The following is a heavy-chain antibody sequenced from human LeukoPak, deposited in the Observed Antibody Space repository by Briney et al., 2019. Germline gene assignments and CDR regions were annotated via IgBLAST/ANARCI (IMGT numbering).Heavy chain of an antibody. CDR3: VKDYSTIAAAANPLFDY. CDR2: ITGSGDTT. J-gene: IGHJ4*02. V-gene: IGHV3-23*01. Sequence: PGGSLRLSCAASGFTVSSTYMTWVRQAPGKGLEWVSGITGSGDTTFYADSVKGRFTISRDNSKNTLYLQMHSLRAEDTAVYYCVKDYSTIAAAANPLFDYWGQGALVTVSS. D-gene: IGHD6-13*01. CDR1: GFTVSSTY.